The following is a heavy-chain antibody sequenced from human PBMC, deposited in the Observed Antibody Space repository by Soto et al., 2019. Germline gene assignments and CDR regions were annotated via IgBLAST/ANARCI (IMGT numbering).Heavy chain of an antibody. CDR1: GGTFSSYA. CDR2: IIPIFGTA. CDR3: ASSGSGYSYGDY. D-gene: IGHD5-18*01. Sequence: SVKVSCKASGGTFSSYAISWVRQAPGQGLEWMGGIIPIFGTANYAQKFQGRVTITADESTSTAYMELSSLRSEDTAVYYCASSGSGYSYGDYWGQGTLVTVSS. J-gene: IGHJ4*02. V-gene: IGHV1-69*13.